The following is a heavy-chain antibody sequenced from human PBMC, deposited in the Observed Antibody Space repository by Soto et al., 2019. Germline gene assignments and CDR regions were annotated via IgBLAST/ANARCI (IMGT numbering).Heavy chain of an antibody. CDR1: GGSVSSGSYY. D-gene: IGHD4-17*01. Sequence: SETLSLTCTVSGGSVSSGSYYWSWIRQPPGKGLEWIGYIYYSGSTNYNPSLKSRVTISVDTSKNQFSLKLSSVTAADTAVYYCARDKGHDYGDYYFDYWGQGTLVTVSS. CDR2: IYYSGST. V-gene: IGHV4-61*01. J-gene: IGHJ4*02. CDR3: ARDKGHDYGDYYFDY.